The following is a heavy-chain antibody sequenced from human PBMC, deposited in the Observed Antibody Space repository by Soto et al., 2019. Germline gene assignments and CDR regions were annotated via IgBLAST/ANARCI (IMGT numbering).Heavy chain of an antibody. CDR1: EFSFSSYA. D-gene: IGHD3-3*01. J-gene: IGHJ4*02. V-gene: IGHV3-23*01. Sequence: EVQLLESGGGLVQPGGSLRLSCAASEFSFSSYAMSWVRQAPGKRLEWVSSISGSGGTTYYADSVKGRFTISRDNSKNTLYLQMNSLRAEDTAVYYCAKDDGLYDSKPHDYWGQGTLVIVSS. CDR3: AKDDGLYDSKPHDY. CDR2: ISGSGGTT.